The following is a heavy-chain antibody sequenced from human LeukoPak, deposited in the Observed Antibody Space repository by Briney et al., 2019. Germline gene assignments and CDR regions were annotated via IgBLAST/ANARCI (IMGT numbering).Heavy chain of an antibody. CDR2: ISAHNGNT. V-gene: IGHV1-18*01. J-gene: IGHJ2*01. CDR3: ARDGYFDL. Sequence: ASVKVSCKASGYTFTTDGIAWVRQAPGQGLEWMGWISAHNGNTNYAQSLQGRVTMTTDTSTNTAYMELRSLRSDDTAVYYCARDGYFDLWGRGTLVTVSS. CDR1: GYTFTTDG.